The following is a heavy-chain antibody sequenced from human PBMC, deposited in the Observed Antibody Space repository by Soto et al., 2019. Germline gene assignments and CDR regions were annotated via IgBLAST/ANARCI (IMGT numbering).Heavy chain of an antibody. Sequence: GGSLRLSCAASGFTFRNYAVTWVRQAPGKGLEWVSTISGSSDSTYYADSVKGRFTISRDNSKNTLYLRMNSLRVEYRAVYYCAKDREQWGAFDIWGQGTMVTVSS. J-gene: IGHJ3*02. CDR3: AKDREQWGAFDI. CDR1: GFTFRNYA. V-gene: IGHV3-23*01. D-gene: IGHD2-8*01. CDR2: ISGSSDST.